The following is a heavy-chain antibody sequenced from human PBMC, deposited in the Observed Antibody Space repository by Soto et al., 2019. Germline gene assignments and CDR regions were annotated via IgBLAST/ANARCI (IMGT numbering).Heavy chain of an antibody. J-gene: IGHJ4*02. D-gene: IGHD1-1*01. Sequence: QVQLQESGPGLVKPSQTLSLTCTVSGGSISSGGYYWSWIRQHPGKGLEWIGYIYYSGSTYYNPSLKSAVTISVDTSKNQYSLKLRSVTAADTAVYYCARDNRLGTEAKSRGLDYWGQGTLVTVSS. CDR3: ARDNRLGTEAKSRGLDY. V-gene: IGHV4-31*01. CDR1: GGSISSGGYY. CDR2: IYYSGST.